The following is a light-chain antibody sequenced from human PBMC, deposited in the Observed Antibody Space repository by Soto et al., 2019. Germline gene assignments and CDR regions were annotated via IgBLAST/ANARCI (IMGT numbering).Light chain of an antibody. CDR3: QQYGSSPKT. CDR2: AAS. CDR1: QTISSTY. J-gene: IGKJ1*01. Sequence: EIVLTQSPGTLSLSPGDRATLSCRASQTISSTYLAWYQQKPGQAPRLLIYAASTRATGIPDRFSGSGSGTDFTLTISRLEPEDFAVYYCQQYGSSPKTFGQGPRWIS. V-gene: IGKV3-20*01.